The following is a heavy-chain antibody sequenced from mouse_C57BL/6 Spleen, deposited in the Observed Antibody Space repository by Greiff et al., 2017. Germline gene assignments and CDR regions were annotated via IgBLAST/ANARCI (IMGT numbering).Heavy chain of an antibody. Sequence: QVQLQQPGTELVKPGASVKLSCKASGYTFTSYWMHWVKQRTGQGLEWIGNINPSNGGTNYNEKFKGKATLTVAKSSSTAYMQLSSLTSEDSAVYYGARHTTVKTWFAYWCQGTLVTVSA. D-gene: IGHD1-1*01. CDR1: GYTFTSYW. V-gene: IGHV1-53*01. J-gene: IGHJ3*01. CDR3: ARHTTVKTWFAY. CDR2: INPSNGGT.